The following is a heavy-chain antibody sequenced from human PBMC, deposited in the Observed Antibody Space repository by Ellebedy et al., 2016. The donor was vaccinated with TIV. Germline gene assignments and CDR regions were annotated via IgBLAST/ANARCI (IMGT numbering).Heavy chain of an antibody. Sequence: GGSLRLXXAASGFTFSSYGMHWVRQAPGKGLEWVAVISYDGSNKYYADSVKGRFTISRDNSKNTLYLQMNSLRAEDTAVYYCARVLYATMNGHTGLLHWGQGTLVTVSS. D-gene: IGHD3-22*01. CDR1: GFTFSSYG. CDR2: ISYDGSNK. CDR3: ARVLYATMNGHTGLLH. V-gene: IGHV3-30*03. J-gene: IGHJ4*02.